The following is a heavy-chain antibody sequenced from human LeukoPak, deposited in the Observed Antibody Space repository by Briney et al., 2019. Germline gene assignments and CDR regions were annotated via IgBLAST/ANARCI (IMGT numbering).Heavy chain of an antibody. J-gene: IGHJ6*03. CDR2: IYPGDSDT. Sequence: GESLKISCKGSGYSFTSYWIGWVRQMPGKGLEWMGIIYPGDSDTRYSPSFQGQVTISADKSISTAYLQWSSLKASDTAMYYCARQGFGYSYGGSGYYYYMDVWGKGTTVTVSS. D-gene: IGHD5-18*01. V-gene: IGHV5-51*01. CDR3: ARQGFGYSYGGSGYYYYMDV. CDR1: GYSFTSYW.